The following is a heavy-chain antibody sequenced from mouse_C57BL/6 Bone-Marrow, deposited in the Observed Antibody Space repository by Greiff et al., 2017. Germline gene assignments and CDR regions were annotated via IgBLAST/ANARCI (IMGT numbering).Heavy chain of an antibody. J-gene: IGHJ3*01. CDR2: ISSGGSYT. CDR3: ARRGLRVSAWFAY. V-gene: IGHV5-6*01. Sequence: EVQGVESGGDLVKPGGSLKLSCAASGFTFSSYGMSWVRQTPDKRLEWVATISSGGSYTDYPDSVKGRFTITRDNAKNTLYLQMSSLKSEDTAMYYCARRGLRVSAWFAYGGQGTLVTVSA. CDR1: GFTFSSYG. D-gene: IGHD2-4*01.